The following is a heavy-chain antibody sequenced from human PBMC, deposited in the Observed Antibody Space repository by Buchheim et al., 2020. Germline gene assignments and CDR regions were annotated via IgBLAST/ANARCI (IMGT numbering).Heavy chain of an antibody. V-gene: IGHV3-7*01. Sequence: EEHLVESGGGLVQPGGSLRLSCADSGFTFSDCWMSWVRHTPGKGLEWVANINQDGSQRNYLGSVRGRFTISRDNAKNLLFLQMNGLRAEDTAVYYCATEPGSTSSGDYWGQGTL. CDR1: GFTFSDCW. CDR3: ATEPGSTSSGDY. J-gene: IGHJ4*02. CDR2: INQDGSQR. D-gene: IGHD6-6*01.